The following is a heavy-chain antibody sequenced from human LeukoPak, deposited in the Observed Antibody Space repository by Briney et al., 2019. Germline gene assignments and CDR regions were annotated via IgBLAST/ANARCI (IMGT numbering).Heavy chain of an antibody. CDR2: IGGRSNTI. V-gene: IGHV3-48*01. CDR3: ARGSYYGGMGDYFDY. D-gene: IGHD1-26*01. CDR1: GFTFSSFS. J-gene: IGHJ4*02. Sequence: GGSLRLSCAASGFTFSSFSMNWLRQAPGRGLEWVSYIGGRSNTIYYAESVKGRFTISRDNSKSTLYLQMNSLSAEDTAVYYCARGSYYGGMGDYFDYWGQGTLVTVSS.